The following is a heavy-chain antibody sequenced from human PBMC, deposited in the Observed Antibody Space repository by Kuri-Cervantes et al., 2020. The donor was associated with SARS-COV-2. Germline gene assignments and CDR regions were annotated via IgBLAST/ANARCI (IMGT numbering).Heavy chain of an antibody. CDR3: ARHFSWGSGETYYDILTRPDYGMDV. J-gene: IGHJ6*02. Sequence: SETLSLTCTVSGGSISSSSYYWGRIRQPPGKGLEWIGSIYFSGSTFHNPYLKSRVTISIDTSKNQFSLKLSSVTAADTAVYYCARHFSWGSGETYYDILTRPDYGMDVWGQGTTVTVSS. D-gene: IGHD3-9*01. CDR2: IYFSGST. CDR1: GGSISSSSYY. V-gene: IGHV4-39*01.